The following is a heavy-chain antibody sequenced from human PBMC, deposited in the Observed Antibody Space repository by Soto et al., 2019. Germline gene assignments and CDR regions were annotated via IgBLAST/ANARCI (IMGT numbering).Heavy chain of an antibody. D-gene: IGHD3-3*02. V-gene: IGHV3-72*01. CDR2: TRNKANSYTT. Sequence: EVQLVESGGGLVQPGGSLRLSCAASGFTFSDHYMDWVRQAPGKGLEWVGRTRNKANSYTTEYAASVKGRFTISRDDSKNSLDLQMNSLKTEDTAVYYCARELAGWFDPWGQGTLVTVSS. J-gene: IGHJ5*02. CDR3: ARELAGWFDP. CDR1: GFTFSDHY.